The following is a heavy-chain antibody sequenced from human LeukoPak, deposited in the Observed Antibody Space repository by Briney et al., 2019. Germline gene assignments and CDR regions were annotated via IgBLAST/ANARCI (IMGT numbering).Heavy chain of an antibody. CDR2: VAHDEKTI. D-gene: IGHD1-26*01. V-gene: IGHV3-30*04. CDR1: GFTFTGHS. Sequence: GRSLRLSCVASGFTFTGHSMHWVRQAPGKGLEWVAVVAHDEKTIFYADSLKGRFTVSRDNSKNTVYLQMNSLRDEDTAVYYCAREKQSGGTPFDYWGQGSLVTVSS. J-gene: IGHJ4*02. CDR3: AREKQSGGTPFDY.